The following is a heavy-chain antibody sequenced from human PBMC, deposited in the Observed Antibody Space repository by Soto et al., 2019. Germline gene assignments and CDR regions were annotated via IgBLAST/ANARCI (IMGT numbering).Heavy chain of an antibody. CDR1: GFAFPTYA. CDR3: VKKKGARDSDLQYFFDS. Sequence: EVQLLESGGGLAQPGASLGLSCAASGFAFPTYAMTWVRQIPGKGLEWVASISDRGSKTYYADSVEGRVIIYRDNSMNTVSLQMNNLRVDDSAVYYCVKKKGARDSDLQYFFDSWGQGTLVTVSS. J-gene: IGHJ4*02. D-gene: IGHD3-16*01. V-gene: IGHV3-23*01. CDR2: ISDRGSKT.